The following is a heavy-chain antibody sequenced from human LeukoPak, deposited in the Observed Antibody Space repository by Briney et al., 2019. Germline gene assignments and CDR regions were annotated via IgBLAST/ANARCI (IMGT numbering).Heavy chain of an antibody. CDR1: GDSISTSNSY. D-gene: IGHD3-22*01. Sequence: SETLSLTCTVSGDSISTSNSYWGWIRQPPGKGLEWIGSIYYSGNTYYNASLKSRVTISVDTSKNQFSLQLNSVTPEDTAVYYCAGDLYYYDSRGYYPFDYWGQGTLVTVSS. J-gene: IGHJ4*02. CDR2: IYYSGNT. V-gene: IGHV4-39*02. CDR3: AGDLYYYDSRGYYPFDY.